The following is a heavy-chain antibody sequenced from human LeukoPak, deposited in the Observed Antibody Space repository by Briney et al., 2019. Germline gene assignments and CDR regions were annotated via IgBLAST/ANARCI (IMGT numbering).Heavy chain of an antibody. CDR2: IYYSGST. D-gene: IGHD3-10*01. V-gene: IGHV4-39*01. Sequence: KASETLSLTCTVSGGSISSSSCYWLWIRQPPGKGLEWIGSIYYSGSTYYNPCLKSRVTISVDTSKNQFSLKLSSVTAADTAVYYCARHAPLTYYYGSGSYPFDYWGQGTLVTVSS. CDR1: GGSISSSSCY. J-gene: IGHJ4*02. CDR3: ARHAPLTYYYGSGSYPFDY.